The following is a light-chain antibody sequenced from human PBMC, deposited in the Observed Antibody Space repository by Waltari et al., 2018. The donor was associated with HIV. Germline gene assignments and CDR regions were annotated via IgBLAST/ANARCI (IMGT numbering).Light chain of an antibody. J-gene: IGLJ2*01. CDR3: AAWDDSLNGVV. V-gene: IGLV1-44*01. CDR2: SNN. Sequence: QSELTQPPSASGTPGQRVTIPCSGSSSNIGSNTGNWYQQLPGTAPKLLSYSNNQRPSGVPDRFSGSKSGTSASLAISGLQSEDEADYYCAAWDDSLNGVVFGGGTKLTVL. CDR1: SSNIGSNT.